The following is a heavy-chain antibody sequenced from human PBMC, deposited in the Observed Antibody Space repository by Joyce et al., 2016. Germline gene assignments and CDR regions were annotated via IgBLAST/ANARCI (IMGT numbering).Heavy chain of an antibody. CDR2: ISSDGTRT. D-gene: IGHD6-13*01. J-gene: IGHJ6*02. V-gene: IGHV3-74*01. CDR3: TRDTREYVSSWYLANYNYYYGMDV. CDR1: GFTFSNFW. Sequence: AASGFTFSNFWMHWVRQAPGKGLVWVSHISSDGTRTSYADSVKGRFTISRDSAKNTVYLQMNSLRAEDTAVYYCTRDTREYVSSWYLANYNYYYGMDVWGQGTTVTVSS.